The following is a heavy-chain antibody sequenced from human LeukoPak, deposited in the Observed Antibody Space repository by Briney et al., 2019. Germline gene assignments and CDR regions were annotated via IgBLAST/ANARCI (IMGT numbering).Heavy chain of an antibody. J-gene: IGHJ3*02. Sequence: ASVKVSCKASGYTFTGYYMHWVRQAPGQGLEWMGWINPSSGSTKFAQNFQGRVTMTRDTSISTAYMELSRLRSDDTAVYYCARAREDAFDIWGQGTMVTVSS. CDR1: GYTFTGYY. D-gene: IGHD1-26*01. CDR2: INPSSGST. CDR3: ARAREDAFDI. V-gene: IGHV1-2*02.